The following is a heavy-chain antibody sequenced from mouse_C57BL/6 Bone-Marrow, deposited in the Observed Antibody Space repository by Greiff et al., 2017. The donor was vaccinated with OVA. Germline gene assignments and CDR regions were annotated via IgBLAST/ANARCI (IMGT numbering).Heavy chain of an antibody. Sequence: QVQLKQSGAELVRPGTSVKMSCKASGYTFTNYWMGWVKQSPGHGLEWIGVINPGGGDTNYNEKFKGKATLTVDKSTSTAYMQFSGLTSEDSAIYYCARNDYDVWFAYWGQGTLVTVSA. J-gene: IGHJ3*01. D-gene: IGHD2-4*01. CDR3: ARNDYDVWFAY. CDR1: GYTFTNYW. CDR2: INPGGGDT. V-gene: IGHV1-63*01.